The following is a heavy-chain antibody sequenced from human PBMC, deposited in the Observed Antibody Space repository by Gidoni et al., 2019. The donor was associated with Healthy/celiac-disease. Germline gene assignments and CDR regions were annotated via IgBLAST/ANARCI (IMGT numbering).Heavy chain of an antibody. V-gene: IGHV3-23*01. D-gene: IGHD6-19*01. CDR3: AKESGIAVAGPGVYGMDV. CDR2: ISGSGGST. J-gene: IGHJ6*02. Sequence: EVQLLESGGGLVQPGGSLRLSCAASGFTFSSYAMSWVRQAPGKGLEWVSAISGSGGSTYYADSVKGRFTISRDNSKNTLYLQMNSLRAEDTAVYYCAKESGIAVAGPGVYGMDVWGQGTTVTVSS. CDR1: GFTFSSYA.